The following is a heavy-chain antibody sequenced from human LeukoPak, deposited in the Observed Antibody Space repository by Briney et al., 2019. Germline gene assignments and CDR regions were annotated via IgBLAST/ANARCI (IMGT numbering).Heavy chain of an antibody. J-gene: IGHJ4*02. CDR3: ARQSSSGMYYFDY. D-gene: IGHD3-22*01. Sequence: PSETLSLTRTVSGGSISSSSYYWGWIRQPPGKGLEWIGSIYYSGSTYYNPSLKSRVTISVDTSKNQFSLKLSSVTAADTAVYYCARQSSSGMYYFDYWGQGTLVTVSS. V-gene: IGHV4-39*01. CDR2: IYYSGST. CDR1: GGSISSSSYY.